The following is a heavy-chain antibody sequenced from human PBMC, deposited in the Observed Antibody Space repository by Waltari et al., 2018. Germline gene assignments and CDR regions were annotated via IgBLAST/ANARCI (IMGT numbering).Heavy chain of an antibody. Sequence: QVQLVQSGSELKKPGASVKVSCKASGYTFTRYAMNWVRLARGQGLEWTGWINTNTGNPTYAQGFTGRFVFSLDTSVSTAYLQISSLKAEDTAVYYCARFMDEVQYREVGFDYWGQGTLVTVSS. CDR2: INTNTGNP. D-gene: IGHD4-4*01. V-gene: IGHV7-4-1*02. J-gene: IGHJ4*02. CDR3: ARFMDEVQYREVGFDY. CDR1: GYTFTRYA.